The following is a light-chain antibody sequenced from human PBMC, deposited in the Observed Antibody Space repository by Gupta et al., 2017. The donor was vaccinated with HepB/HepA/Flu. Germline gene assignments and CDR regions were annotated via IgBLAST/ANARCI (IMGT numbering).Light chain of an antibody. V-gene: IGKV3-20*01. Sequence: EIVLTQSPGTLSLSPGERATLSCRASKSVTNSYLAWYQQKPGQAPRLLIYGPSIRAAGIPDRFSDSGSGTDFTLTISRLEPEDFAVYYCQQYSRSPFTFGGGTKVEIK. CDR1: KSVTNSY. CDR3: QQYSRSPFT. CDR2: GPS. J-gene: IGKJ4*01.